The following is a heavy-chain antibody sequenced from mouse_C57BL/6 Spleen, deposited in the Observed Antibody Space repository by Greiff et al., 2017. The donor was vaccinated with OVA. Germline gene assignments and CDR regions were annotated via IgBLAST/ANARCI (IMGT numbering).Heavy chain of an antibody. CDR1: GYTFTDYY. Sequence: EVQLQQSGPELVKPGASVKISCKASGYTFTDYYMNWVKQSHGKSLEWIGDINPNNGGTSYNQKFKGKATLTVDKSSSTAYMVLRSLTSEDSAVYYCARLGRGYFDVWGTGTTVTVSS. V-gene: IGHV1-26*01. J-gene: IGHJ1*03. CDR2: INPNNGGT. D-gene: IGHD4-1*01. CDR3: ARLGRGYFDV.